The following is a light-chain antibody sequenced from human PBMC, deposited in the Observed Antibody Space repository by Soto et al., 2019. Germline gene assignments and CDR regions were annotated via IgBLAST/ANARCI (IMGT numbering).Light chain of an antibody. Sequence: EIVMTQSPAALSVSPGERATLSCRASQSVSSNLAWYQQKPGQAPRLLIYGASTRATGIPVRFSGSGSGTEFTLTISSLQSEDYCRQYNNWPSFTFGPGTKVDIK. CDR3: RQYNNWPSFT. J-gene: IGKJ3*01. CDR2: GAS. V-gene: IGKV3-15*01. CDR1: QSVSSN.